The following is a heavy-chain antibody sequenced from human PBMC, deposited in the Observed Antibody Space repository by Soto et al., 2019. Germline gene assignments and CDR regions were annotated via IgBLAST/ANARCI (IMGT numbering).Heavy chain of an antibody. CDR3: AKYYRGSKANDY. Sequence: QVQLVQSGGGVVQPGRSLRLSCAASGFTFSSYGMHWVRQAPGKGLEWVAVISYDGRNKYYADSVKGRITITGEKSKNTLYLQITSLRAKDTAVYYCAKYYRGSKANDYWGQGTLVTVSS. CDR2: ISYDGRNK. V-gene: IGHV3-30*18. CDR1: GFTFSSYG. D-gene: IGHD1-26*01. J-gene: IGHJ4*02.